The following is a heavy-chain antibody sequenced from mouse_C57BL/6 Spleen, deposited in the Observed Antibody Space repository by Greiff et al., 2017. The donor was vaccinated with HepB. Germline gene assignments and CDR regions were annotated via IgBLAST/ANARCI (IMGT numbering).Heavy chain of an antibody. CDR1: GYSITSGYY. V-gene: IGHV3-6*01. CDR3: AGEAGYAMDY. Sequence: EVQLQQSGPGLVKPSQSLSLTCSVTGYSITSGYYWNWIRQFPGNKLEWMGYISYDGSNNYNPSLKNRISITRDTSKDQIFLKLNSVTTEDTATYYCAGEAGYAMDYWGQGTSVTVSS. CDR2: ISYDGSN. J-gene: IGHJ4*01.